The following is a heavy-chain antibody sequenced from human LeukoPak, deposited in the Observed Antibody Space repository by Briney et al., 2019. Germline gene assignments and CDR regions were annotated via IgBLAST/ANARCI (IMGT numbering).Heavy chain of an antibody. V-gene: IGHV4-39*01. CDR1: GGSISSSSYH. J-gene: IGHJ4*02. D-gene: IGHD3-10*01. Sequence: SETLSLTCSVSGGSISSSSYHWDWIRQSPGKGLEWIGDIYYSGDTHYKPSLKSRLTIAIDTSKNQFSLRLSSVTAADTAVYYCARTISIRSDTWGDIKYFDYWGQGTLVTVSS. CDR3: ARTISIRSDTWGDIKYFDY. CDR2: IYYSGDT.